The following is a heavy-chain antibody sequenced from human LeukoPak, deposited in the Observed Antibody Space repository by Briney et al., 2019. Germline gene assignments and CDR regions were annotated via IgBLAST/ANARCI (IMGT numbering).Heavy chain of an antibody. CDR2: IYTSGST. V-gene: IGHV4-4*07. D-gene: IGHD6-19*01. CDR3: ARVSFGDSSGWCGRGVIDY. CDR1: GGSISSYY. J-gene: IGHJ4*02. Sequence: SETLSLTCTVSGGSISSYYWRWIRQPAGKGLEWIGRIYTSGSTKYNPSLKSRVTMSVDTSKTQFSLKLSSVPAADTAVYYCARVSFGDSSGWCGRGVIDYWGQGTLVTVSS.